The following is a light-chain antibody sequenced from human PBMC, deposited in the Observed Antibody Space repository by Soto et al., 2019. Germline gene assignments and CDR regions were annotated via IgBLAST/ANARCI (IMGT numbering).Light chain of an antibody. V-gene: IGLV2-14*01. CDR2: DVT. Sequence: QSALTQPASVSGSPGQSITISCTGTSSDVGAYNYVSWYQQHPGKAPKLMIYDVTNRPSGVSSRFSGSKSGNTASLTISGLQAEDEADYYGSSYTRSTTLVVFGGGTKLTVL. CDR1: SSDVGAYNY. CDR3: SSYTRSTTLVV. J-gene: IGLJ2*01.